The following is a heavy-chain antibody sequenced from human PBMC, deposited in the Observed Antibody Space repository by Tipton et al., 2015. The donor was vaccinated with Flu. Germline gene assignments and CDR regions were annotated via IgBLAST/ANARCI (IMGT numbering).Heavy chain of an antibody. CDR3: APTPGAVADSSGYYYGMEV. CDR2: ISGSGDSR. J-gene: IGHJ6*02. Sequence: GSLRLSCATSGLTLSTFAMSWVRQAPGKGLEWVSIISGSGDSRYFADSVKGRFAISRDNSKNTVHLHMNRLRADDTAVYYCAPTPGAVADSSGYYYGMEVRGQGTPVTVSS. D-gene: IGHD6-19*01. V-gene: IGHV3-23*01. CDR1: GLTLSTFA.